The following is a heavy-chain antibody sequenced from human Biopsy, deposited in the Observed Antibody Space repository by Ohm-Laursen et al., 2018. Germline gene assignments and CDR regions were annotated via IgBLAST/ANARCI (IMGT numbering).Heavy chain of an antibody. Sequence: ESSVKVSCKASGYTFTGYHVHWVRQAPGQGLEWMGWINAKTGDTNYAQKFQDRVTMTRDTSISTAYVDLSSLRSDDTAVYYCTRGGYYYDSLAYYYWFDPWGQGTLVTVSS. CDR1: GYTFTGYH. J-gene: IGHJ5*02. CDR3: TRGGYYYDSLAYYYWFDP. V-gene: IGHV1-2*02. D-gene: IGHD3-22*01. CDR2: INAKTGDT.